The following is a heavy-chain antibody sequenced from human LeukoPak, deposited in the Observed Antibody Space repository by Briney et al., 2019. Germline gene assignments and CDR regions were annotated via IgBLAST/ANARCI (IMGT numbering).Heavy chain of an antibody. Sequence: GGSLRLSCAASGFTFSDYYMSWIRQAPGKGLEWVSYISSSGSTIYYADSVKGRFTISRDNAKNSLYLQMNSLRPEDTALYYCVKNAVGGRASYFDFWGQGTLVTVAS. J-gene: IGHJ4*02. CDR2: ISSSGSTI. V-gene: IGHV3-11*01. CDR3: VKNAVGGRASYFDF. D-gene: IGHD3-10*01. CDR1: GFTFSDYY.